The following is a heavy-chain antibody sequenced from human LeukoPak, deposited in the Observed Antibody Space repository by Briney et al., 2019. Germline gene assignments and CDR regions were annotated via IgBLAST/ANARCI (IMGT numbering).Heavy chain of an antibody. Sequence: PSETLSLTCTVSGGSISSYYWSWIRQPAGKGLEWSGRIYTSGSTNYNPSLKSRVTMSVDTSKNQFSLKLSSVTAADTAVYYCARILTGPRLYYYYYGMDVWGQGTTVTVSS. V-gene: IGHV4-4*07. CDR3: ARILTGPRLYYYYYGMDV. J-gene: IGHJ6*02. D-gene: IGHD3-9*01. CDR1: GGSISSYY. CDR2: IYTSGST.